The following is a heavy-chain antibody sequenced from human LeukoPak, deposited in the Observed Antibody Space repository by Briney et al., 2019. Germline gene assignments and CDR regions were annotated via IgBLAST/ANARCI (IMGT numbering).Heavy chain of an antibody. CDR3: AKYGPQDSGSSHFDY. Sequence: PGGSLRLSCAASGFTFDTYLMSWVRQAPGKGLEWLSIINGIGDSTKYADSVKGRFTTSRDNSKNTLFLQMNSLRAEDTAIYYCAKYGPQDSGSSHFDYWGQGALVTVSS. CDR2: INGIGDST. J-gene: IGHJ4*02. D-gene: IGHD1-26*01. V-gene: IGHV3-23*01. CDR1: GFTFDTYL.